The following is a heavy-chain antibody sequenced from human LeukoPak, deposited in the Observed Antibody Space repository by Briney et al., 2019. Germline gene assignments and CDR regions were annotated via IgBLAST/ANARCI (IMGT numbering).Heavy chain of an antibody. J-gene: IGHJ4*02. Sequence: ASVKVSCKXSGYTFTGYYMHWVRQAPGQGLEWMGRINPNSGGTNYAQKFQGRVTMTRDTSISTAYMELSRLRSDDTAVYYCARVSSGWSDFDYWGQGTLVTVSS. V-gene: IGHV1-2*06. CDR1: GYTFTGYY. CDR3: ARVSSGWSDFDY. D-gene: IGHD6-19*01. CDR2: INPNSGGT.